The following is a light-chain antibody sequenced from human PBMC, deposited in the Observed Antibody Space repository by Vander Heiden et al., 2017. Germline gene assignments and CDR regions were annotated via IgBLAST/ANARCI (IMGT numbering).Light chain of an antibody. J-gene: IGKJ4*01. CDR3: QQRSDRLT. Sequence: ETVLTQSPPTLTVSPGERATLSCRASQSVTTYLAWYQQKPGQAPRLLISDASERATGIPARFSGSGSGTDFTITISSLEPEDFAVYYCQQRSDRLTFGGGTKVEIK. CDR2: DAS. CDR1: QSVTTY. V-gene: IGKV3-11*01.